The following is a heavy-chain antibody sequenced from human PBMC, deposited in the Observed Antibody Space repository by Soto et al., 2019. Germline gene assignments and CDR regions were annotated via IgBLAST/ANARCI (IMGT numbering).Heavy chain of an antibody. CDR1: GGSLSISSYY. D-gene: IGHD5-12*01. CDR2: IYYSGST. J-gene: IGHJ4*02. Sequence: SETLSLTCTVSGGSLSISSYYWGWIRQPPGRGLEWIGSIYYSGSTYYNPSLKSRVTISVDTSKNQFSLKLSSVTAADTAVYYCASTRLVATSVWYWGQGTLVTVSS. V-gene: IGHV4-39*01. CDR3: ASTRLVATSVWY.